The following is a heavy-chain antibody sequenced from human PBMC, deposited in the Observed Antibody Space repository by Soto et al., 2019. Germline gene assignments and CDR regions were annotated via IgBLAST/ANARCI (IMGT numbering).Heavy chain of an antibody. CDR1: GLTFSTYA. CDR2: ISGSGGDT. V-gene: IGHV3-23*01. Sequence: GGSLRLSCAASGLTFSTYAMTWVRQAPGKGLQWVSVISGSGGDTYYADSVKGRFTISRDNSKNTLFLQMNSLRAEDMAIYYCATQAQGFLWGALDCWGQGTPVTVSS. CDR3: ATQAQGFLWGALDC. J-gene: IGHJ4*02. D-gene: IGHD3-10*01.